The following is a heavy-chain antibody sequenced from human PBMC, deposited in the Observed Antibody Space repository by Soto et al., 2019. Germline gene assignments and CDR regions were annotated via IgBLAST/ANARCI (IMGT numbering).Heavy chain of an antibody. J-gene: IGHJ6*02. CDR2: IIPIFGTA. D-gene: IGHD6-13*01. V-gene: IGHV1-69*01. Sequence: QVQLVQSGAEVKKPGSSVKVSCKASGGTFSSYAISWVRQAPGQGLEWMGGIIPIFGTANYAQKFQGRVTITADESTSTAYMELSSLRSEDTAVYYCARARETIAAAGLSGQMDYYYYGMDVWGQGTTVTVSS. CDR1: GGTFSSYA. CDR3: ARARETIAAAGLSGQMDYYYYGMDV.